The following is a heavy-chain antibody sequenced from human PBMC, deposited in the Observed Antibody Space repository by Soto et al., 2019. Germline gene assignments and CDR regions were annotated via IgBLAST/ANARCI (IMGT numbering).Heavy chain of an antibody. CDR1: GYTFTSYG. V-gene: IGHV1-18*01. D-gene: IGHD2-2*01. CDR2: ISAYNGNT. J-gene: IGHJ3*02. Sequence: VQLVQSGAEVKKPGASVKVSCKASGYTFTSYGISWVRQAPGQGLEWMGWISAYNGNTNYAQKLQGRVTMTTDTSTSTAYMELRSLRSDDTAVYYCASREDCSSTSCYDAFDIWGQGTMVTVSS. CDR3: ASREDCSSTSCYDAFDI.